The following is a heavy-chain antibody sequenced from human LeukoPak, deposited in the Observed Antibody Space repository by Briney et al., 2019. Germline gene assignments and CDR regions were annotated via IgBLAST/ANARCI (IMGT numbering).Heavy chain of an antibody. J-gene: IGHJ5*02. CDR1: GFTFSSYS. D-gene: IGHD4-17*01. Sequence: GGSLRLSCAASGFTFSSYSMNWVRQAPGKGLEWVSSISSSSYIYYADSVKGRFTISRDNAKSSLYLQMNSLRAEDTAEYYCAGATVTYPRHNCFDPWGQGTLVTVSS. CDR3: AGATVTYPRHNCFDP. V-gene: IGHV3-21*01. CDR2: ISSSSYI.